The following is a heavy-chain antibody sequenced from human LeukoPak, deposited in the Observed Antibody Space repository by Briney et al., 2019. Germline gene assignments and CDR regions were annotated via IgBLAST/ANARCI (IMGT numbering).Heavy chain of an antibody. CDR1: GFTFSSYA. CDR2: ISGSGGST. Sequence: GGSLRLSCAASGFTFSSYAMSWVRQAPGKGLEWVSAISGSGGSTYYADSVKGRFTISRDNSKNTLYLQMNSLRAEDTAIYYCATPDSSGYYSQDYFDYWGQGTLVTVSS. J-gene: IGHJ4*02. D-gene: IGHD3-22*01. V-gene: IGHV3-23*01. CDR3: ATPDSSGYYSQDYFDY.